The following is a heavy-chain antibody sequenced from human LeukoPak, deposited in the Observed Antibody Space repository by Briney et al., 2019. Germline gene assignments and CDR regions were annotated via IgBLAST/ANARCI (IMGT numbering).Heavy chain of an antibody. V-gene: IGHV1-2*02. CDR1: GYTFTGYY. CDR3: AKGYQMGSFDY. CDR2: INPNSGGT. Sequence: ASVKVSCKASGYTFTGYYMNWVRQAPGQGLEWMGWINPNSGGTNYAQKFQGRVTMTRDTSISTAYMELSRLTSDDTAMYYCAKGYQMGSFDYWGQGTLVTVSS. D-gene: IGHD2-2*01. J-gene: IGHJ4*02.